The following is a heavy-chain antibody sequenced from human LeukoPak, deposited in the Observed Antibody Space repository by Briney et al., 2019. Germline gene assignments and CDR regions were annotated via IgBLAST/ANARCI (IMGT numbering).Heavy chain of an antibody. CDR3: ARGHYDSSGYPLDY. CDR1: GGSISSYY. D-gene: IGHD3-22*01. Sequence: SETLSLTCTVSGGSISSYYWSWIRQPPGKGLEWIGYIYYSGSTNYNPSLKSRVTISVDTSKNQFSLKLSSVTAADTAVYYCARGHYDSSGYPLDYWGQGTLVTVSS. V-gene: IGHV4-59*12. J-gene: IGHJ4*02. CDR2: IYYSGST.